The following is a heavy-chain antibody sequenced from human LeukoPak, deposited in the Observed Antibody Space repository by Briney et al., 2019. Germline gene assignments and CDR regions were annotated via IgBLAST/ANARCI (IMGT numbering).Heavy chain of an antibody. J-gene: IGHJ5*02. CDR2: ISAYNGNT. V-gene: IGHV1-18*03. D-gene: IGHD6-6*01. Sequence: ASVKVSCKASGYTFTTYGITWVRQAPGQGLEWMGWISAYNGNTNYAQKFQGRVTMTTDTSASTAYMELRSLRSDDMAVYYCARDLIAVRPGWCDPWGQGTLFSVS. CDR3: ARDLIAVRPGWCDP. CDR1: GYTFTTYG.